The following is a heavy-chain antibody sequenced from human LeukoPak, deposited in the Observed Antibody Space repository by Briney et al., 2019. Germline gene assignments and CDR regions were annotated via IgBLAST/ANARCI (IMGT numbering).Heavy chain of an antibody. V-gene: IGHV4-4*07. Sequence: SETLSLTCTDSGGSISHYYWSWIRQPAGKGLEWVGRIHSTGSTDYNPSLKSRVTMSVDTSKNQFSAKVNSVTAADTAVYYCARGLEVGADRALDYWGQGTLVTVSS. CDR3: ARGLEVGADRALDY. D-gene: IGHD1-1*01. CDR1: GGSISHYY. CDR2: IHSTGST. J-gene: IGHJ4*02.